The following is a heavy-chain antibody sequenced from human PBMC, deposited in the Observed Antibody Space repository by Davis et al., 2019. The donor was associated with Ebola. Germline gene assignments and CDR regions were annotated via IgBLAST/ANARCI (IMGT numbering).Heavy chain of an antibody. CDR3: ARALTSGSYYRGWIHLWLIDY. CDR2: INTNTGNP. V-gene: IGHV7-4-1*02. Sequence: ASVKVSCKASGYTFSNYVMNWVRQAPGQGLEWMGWINTNTGNPSYAQGFTGRFVFSLDTSVSTAYLQISSLKAEDTAVYYCARALTSGSYYRGWIHLWLIDYWGQGTLVTVSS. D-gene: IGHD3-10*01. CDR1: GYTFSNYV. J-gene: IGHJ4*02.